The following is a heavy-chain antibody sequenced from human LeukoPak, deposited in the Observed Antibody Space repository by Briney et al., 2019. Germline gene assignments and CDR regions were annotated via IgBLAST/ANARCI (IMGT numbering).Heavy chain of an antibody. CDR3: ARAIYYASGEDYYYYYMDV. V-gene: IGHV1-46*01. D-gene: IGHD3-10*01. CDR1: GYTFTSYY. J-gene: IGHJ6*03. Sequence: ASVKVSCKASGYTFTSYYMHWVRQAPGQGLEWMGIINPSGGSTSYAQKFQGRVTIIADESTSTAYMELSSLRSEDTAVYYCARAIYYASGEDYYYYYMDVWGKGTPVTISS. CDR2: INPSGGST.